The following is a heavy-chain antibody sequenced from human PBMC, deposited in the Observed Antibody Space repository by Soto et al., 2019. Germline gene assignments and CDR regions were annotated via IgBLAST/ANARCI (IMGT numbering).Heavy chain of an antibody. CDR1: GYTFTGYY. D-gene: IGHD3-10*02. J-gene: IGHJ6*02. CDR2: INPNSGGT. V-gene: IGHV1-2*04. Sequence: ASVKVSCKASGYTFTGYYMHWVRQAPGQGLEWMGWINPNSGGTNYAQKFQGWVTMTRDTSISTAYMELSRLRSDDTAVYYCARDLFVPGPYYYYGMDVWGQGTTVTVSS. CDR3: ARDLFVPGPYYYYGMDV.